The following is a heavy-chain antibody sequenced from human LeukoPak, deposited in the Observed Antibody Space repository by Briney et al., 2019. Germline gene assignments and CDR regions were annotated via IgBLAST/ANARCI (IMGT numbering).Heavy chain of an antibody. D-gene: IGHD6-13*01. CDR2: VYHNGNT. V-gene: IGHV4-59*01. CDR1: GGSISTYF. CDR3: VRDRAAAGGWLDP. J-gene: IGHJ5*02. Sequence: PSETLSLTCTVSGGSISTYFWNWIRQPPGKGLEWTGYVYHNGNTNYNPSLKSRLTISVDTSKNQFSLKLTSVTAADTAVYYCVRDRAAAGGWLDPWGQGALVTVSS.